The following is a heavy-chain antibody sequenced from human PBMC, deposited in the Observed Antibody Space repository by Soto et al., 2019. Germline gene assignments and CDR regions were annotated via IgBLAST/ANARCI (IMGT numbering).Heavy chain of an antibody. Sequence: QVQLVQSGAEEKKPGASVKVSCKASGYTFTGYAMHWVRQAPGQRLEWMGWINAGNGNTKYSQKFQGRVTITRDTSASTAYMELSSLRSEDTAVYYFASAVAVAADFDYWGQGTLVTVSS. V-gene: IGHV1-3*05. CDR3: ASAVAVAADFDY. CDR1: GYTFTGYA. CDR2: INAGNGNT. D-gene: IGHD6-19*01. J-gene: IGHJ4*02.